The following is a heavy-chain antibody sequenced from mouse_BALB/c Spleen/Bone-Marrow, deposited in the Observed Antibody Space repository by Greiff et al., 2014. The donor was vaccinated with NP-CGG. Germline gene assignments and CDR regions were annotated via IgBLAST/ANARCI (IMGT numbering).Heavy chain of an antibody. CDR3: TRSRILEGFDY. CDR1: GYTFTSYY. J-gene: IGHJ2*01. V-gene: IGHV1S81*02. Sequence: QVQLKESGAELVKPGASVKLSCKASGYTFTSYYMYWVKQRPGQGLEWIGEINPSNGGTNFNEKFKSKATLTVDKSSSTAYMQLSSLTSEDSAVYYCTRSRILEGFDYWGQGTTLTVSS. CDR2: INPSNGGT.